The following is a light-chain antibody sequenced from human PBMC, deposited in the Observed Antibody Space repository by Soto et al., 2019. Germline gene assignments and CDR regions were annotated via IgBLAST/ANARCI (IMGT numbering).Light chain of an antibody. CDR1: QTIGTS. CDR2: GAF. V-gene: IGKV3-15*01. CDR3: QQYQNLWT. J-gene: IGKJ1*01. Sequence: ETVMTQSPATLTVSRVQRAALSCRARQTIGTSLAWYQQRPGQAPRLLLYGAFTRATGIPGRFSGSGSGTDFTLTISRLEPEDFAVYYCQQYQNLWTFGQGTKVDIK.